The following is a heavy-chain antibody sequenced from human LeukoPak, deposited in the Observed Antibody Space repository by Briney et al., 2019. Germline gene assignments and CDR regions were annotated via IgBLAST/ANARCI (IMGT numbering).Heavy chain of an antibody. Sequence: SETLSLTCAVYGGSFSGYYWSWIRQPPGKGLEWIGEINHSGSTNYNASLKSRVTISVDTSKNQFSLKLSSVTAADTAMYYCAREEDCSGGICYLGNAFDIWGQGTMVTVSS. CDR1: GGSFSGYY. V-gene: IGHV4-34*01. D-gene: IGHD2-15*01. CDR3: AREEDCSGGICYLGNAFDI. CDR2: INHSGST. J-gene: IGHJ3*02.